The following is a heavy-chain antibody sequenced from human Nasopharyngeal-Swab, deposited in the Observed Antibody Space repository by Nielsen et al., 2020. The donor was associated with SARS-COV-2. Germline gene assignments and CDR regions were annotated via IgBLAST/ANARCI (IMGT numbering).Heavy chain of an antibody. J-gene: IGHJ6*02. CDR2: ISSSSSYI. V-gene: IGHV3-21*01. CDR1: GFTFSSYS. D-gene: IGHD2-2*01. Sequence: GESLKISCAASGFTFSSYSMNWVRQAPGKGLEWVSSISSSSSYIYYADSVKGRFTISRDNAKNSLYLQMNSLRAEDTAVYYCARDNKVPAALYYYYGMVVWGQGTTVTVS. CDR3: ARDNKVPAALYYYYGMVV.